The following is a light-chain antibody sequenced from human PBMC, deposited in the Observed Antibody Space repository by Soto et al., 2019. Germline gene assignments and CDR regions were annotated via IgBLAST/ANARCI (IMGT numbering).Light chain of an antibody. J-gene: IGLJ3*02. CDR2: EGN. Sequence: QSALTQPASMSGSPGQSITISCTGTNNDVGSYNLVSWYQQHPGKAPKLMIYEGNKRPSGISNRFSGSKSGSTASLTISGLQAEAEGDYYCCSYAGSGTWVFGGGTKLTVL. V-gene: IGLV2-23*01. CDR3: CSYAGSGTWV. CDR1: NNDVGSYNL.